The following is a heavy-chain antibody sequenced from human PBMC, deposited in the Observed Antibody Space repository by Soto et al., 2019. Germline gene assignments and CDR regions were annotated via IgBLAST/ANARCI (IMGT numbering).Heavy chain of an antibody. V-gene: IGHV3-23*01. D-gene: IGHD5-18*01. CDR1: GFTFNSYA. CDR3: AKAKWLPYHYYYYGMDV. J-gene: IGHJ6*02. CDR2: ISGSGGST. Sequence: GGSLRLSCAASGFTFNSYAMSWVRQAPGKGLEWVSAISGSGGSTYYADSVKGRFTISRDNSKNTLYLQMNSLRAEDTAVYYCAKAKWLPYHYYYYGMDVWGHGTTVTVSS.